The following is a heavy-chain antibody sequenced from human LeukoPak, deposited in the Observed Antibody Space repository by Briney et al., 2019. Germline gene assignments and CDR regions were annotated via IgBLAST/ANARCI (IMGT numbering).Heavy chain of an antibody. CDR1: GFTFRFYA. CDR2: ISGDASVS. J-gene: IGHJ3*02. Sequence: PGGSLRLTCAGSGFTFRFYAMTWVRQAPGKGLEWVSGISGDASVSKDADSVKGRFNISRDNSKNTLYLQLNSLRVEDTAIYYCAKAYSSSLYGDAVHIWAQATMVTVSP. CDR3: AKAYSSSLYGDAVHI. D-gene: IGHD6-13*01. V-gene: IGHV3-23*01.